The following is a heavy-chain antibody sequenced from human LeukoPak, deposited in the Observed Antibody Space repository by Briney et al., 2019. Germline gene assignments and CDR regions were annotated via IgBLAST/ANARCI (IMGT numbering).Heavy chain of an antibody. J-gene: IGHJ6*03. CDR1: GFTFSDYY. CDR3: ARGVAGSYYYYYMDV. Sequence: GGSLRLSCAASGFTFSDYYMSWIRQAPGKGLEWISYISSSGSNIYYADSVKGRFTISRDNAKNSLYLQMNSLRAEDTAVYYCARGVAGSYYYYYMDVWGKGTTVTISS. V-gene: IGHV3-11*01. CDR2: ISSSGSNI. D-gene: IGHD6-19*01.